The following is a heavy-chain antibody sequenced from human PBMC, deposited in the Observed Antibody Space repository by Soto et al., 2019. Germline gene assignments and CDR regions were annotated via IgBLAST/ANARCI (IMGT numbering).Heavy chain of an antibody. CDR2: IYYSGST. CDR1: GGSISSGGYY. D-gene: IGHD3-3*01. V-gene: IGHV4-31*03. J-gene: IGHJ6*02. Sequence: PSETLSLTCTVSGGSISSGGYYWSWIRQHPGKGLEWIGYIYYSGSTYYNPSLKSRVTISVDTSKNQFSLKLSSVTAADTAVYYCARGEVSLRYYDFWSSGMDVWGQGTTVTVSS. CDR3: ARGEVSLRYYDFWSSGMDV.